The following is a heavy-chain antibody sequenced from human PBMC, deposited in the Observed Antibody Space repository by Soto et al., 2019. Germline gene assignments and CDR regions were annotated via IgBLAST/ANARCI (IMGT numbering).Heavy chain of an antibody. CDR3: ARDLAEGDH. V-gene: IGHV1-46*01. CDR2: INPASGST. J-gene: IGHJ4*02. D-gene: IGHD3-3*02. Sequence: QVQLVQSGAEVKKPGASVKLSCRTSGYTFTHYYIHWVRQAPGQGLEWLAIINPASGSTNFAQDFQGRATLTMDTSTTTVYMELSGLRAEDTAIFYCARDLAEGDHWGQGTLDTVSS. CDR1: GYTFTHYY.